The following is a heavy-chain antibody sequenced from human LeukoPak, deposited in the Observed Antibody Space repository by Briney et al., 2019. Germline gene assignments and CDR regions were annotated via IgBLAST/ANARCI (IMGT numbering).Heavy chain of an antibody. CDR3: AKGDVDTAMVTLGDAFDI. CDR2: ISYDGSNK. CDR1: GFTFSSYG. J-gene: IGHJ3*02. D-gene: IGHD5-18*01. Sequence: GGSLRLSCAASGFTFSSYGMHWVRQAPGKGLEWVAVISYDGSNKYYADSVKGRFTISRDNSKNTLYLQMNSLRAEDTAVYYCAKGDVDTAMVTLGDAFDIWGQGTMVTVSS. V-gene: IGHV3-30*18.